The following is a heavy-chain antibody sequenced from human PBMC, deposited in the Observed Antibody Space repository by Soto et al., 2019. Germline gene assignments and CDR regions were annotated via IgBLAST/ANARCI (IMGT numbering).Heavy chain of an antibody. CDR3: AKEQYSTTYYYYYGMDV. J-gene: IGHJ6*02. V-gene: IGHV3-30*18. Sequence: PGGSLRLSCAASGFTFSSYGMHWVRQAPGKGLEWVAVISYDGSNKYYADSVKGRFTISRDNSKNTLYLQMNSLRAEDTAVYYCAKEQYSTTYYYYYGMDVWGQGTTVTVSS. CDR1: GFTFSSYG. CDR2: ISYDGSNK. D-gene: IGHD6-6*01.